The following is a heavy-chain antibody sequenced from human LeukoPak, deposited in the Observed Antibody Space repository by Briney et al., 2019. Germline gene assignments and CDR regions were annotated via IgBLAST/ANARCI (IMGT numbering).Heavy chain of an antibody. CDR1: GYTFTSYY. Sequence: ASVKVSCKASGYTFTSYYMHWVRQAPGQGLEWMGIINPSGGSTSYAPKFQARVTMTRDTSTSTVYMDLSSLRSEDTAVYYCARDSHDTSGYPGYWGQGTLVTVSS. CDR3: ARDSHDTSGYPGY. V-gene: IGHV1-46*01. CDR2: INPSGGST. D-gene: IGHD3-22*01. J-gene: IGHJ4*02.